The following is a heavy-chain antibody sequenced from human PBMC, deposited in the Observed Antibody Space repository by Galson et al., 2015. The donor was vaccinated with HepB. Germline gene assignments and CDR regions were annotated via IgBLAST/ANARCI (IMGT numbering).Heavy chain of an antibody. CDR2: SCSIGGRA. CDR3: ARDRSYGAFDI. D-gene: IGHD5-18*01. V-gene: IGHV3-20*01. Sequence: LRLSCAASGVTFANHGMNWVRQTSGRGLGWVSGSCSIGGRAGYTDSVKGRFTISRDSAKNSLYLQMNSLRAEDTALYLCARDRSYGAFDIWGQGTMVTVSS. J-gene: IGHJ3*02. CDR1: GVTFANHG.